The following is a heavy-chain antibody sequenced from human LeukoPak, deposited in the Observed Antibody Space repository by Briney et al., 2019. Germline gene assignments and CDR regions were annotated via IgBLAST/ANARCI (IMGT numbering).Heavy chain of an antibody. CDR3: ARETSTTYDRAIDI. CDR2: MYTSGIT. Sequence: PETLSLTSTVSGGDSINGDFWSWIRQPAGKGLEWIGRMYTSGITNYSPSLKSRVTMSIDTSKNQISLNLTSVTAADTAMYYCARETSTTYDRAIDIWGQGTKVTVSS. CDR1: GGDSINGDF. D-gene: IGHD1-26*01. V-gene: IGHV4-4*07. J-gene: IGHJ3*02.